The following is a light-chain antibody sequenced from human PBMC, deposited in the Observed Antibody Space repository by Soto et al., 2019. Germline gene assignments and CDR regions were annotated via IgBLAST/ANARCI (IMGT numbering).Light chain of an antibody. CDR3: SSYTSSSTWV. Sequence: QSSLTQPASVSGSPGQSITISCTGTSSDVGGYNYVSWYQQHPGKAPKLMIYEVSNRPSGVSNRFSGSKSGNTASLTISGLQAEEEADYYCSSYTSSSTWVFAGGTQRTVL. V-gene: IGLV2-14*01. CDR1: SSDVGGYNY. J-gene: IGLJ3*02. CDR2: EVS.